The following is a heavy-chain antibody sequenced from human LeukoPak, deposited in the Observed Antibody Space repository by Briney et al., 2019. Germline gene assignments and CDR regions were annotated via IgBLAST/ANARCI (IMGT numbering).Heavy chain of an antibody. D-gene: IGHD1-26*01. CDR3: TKEILDGGTAFDS. J-gene: IGHJ4*02. Sequence: GRSLRLSCAASGFTFSSYGMHWVRQAPGKGLEWVAVISYDGSNKYYADSVKGRFTISRDNSKNSLYLQMNSLTTEDSALYYCTKEILDGGTAFDSWGQGTLVTVSS. CDR1: GFTFSSYG. V-gene: IGHV3-30*18. CDR2: ISYDGSNK.